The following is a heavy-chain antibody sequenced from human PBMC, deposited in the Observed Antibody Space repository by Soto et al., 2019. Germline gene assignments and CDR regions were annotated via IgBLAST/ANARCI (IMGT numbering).Heavy chain of an antibody. Sequence: SLRLSCAVSGFTFSDYGMHWVRQAPGKGLEWVAVMSYAGTYKYYADSVKGRSTISRDLSGNTLFLQMNSLRLEDTAVYFCAKGMYPRTVLDSSSPWGDYWGQGTLVTVSS. CDR1: GFTFSDYG. CDR3: AKGMYPRTVLDSSSPWGDY. J-gene: IGHJ4*02. D-gene: IGHD6-6*01. CDR2: MSYAGTYK. V-gene: IGHV3-30*18.